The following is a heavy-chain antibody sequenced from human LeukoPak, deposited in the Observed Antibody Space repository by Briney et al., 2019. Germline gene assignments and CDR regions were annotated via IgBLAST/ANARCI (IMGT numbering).Heavy chain of an antibody. CDR1: GFTFSSYA. V-gene: IGHV3-23*01. CDR2: ISGSGGST. CDR3: AKDVMSPSGTSCFDY. Sequence: GGSLRLSCAASGFTFSSYAMSWVRQAPGKGLEWVSAISGSGGSTYYADSVKGRFTISRDNSKNTLYLQMNSLRAEDTAVYYCAKDVMSPSGTSCFDYWGQGTLVTVSS. J-gene: IGHJ4*02. D-gene: IGHD2-2*01.